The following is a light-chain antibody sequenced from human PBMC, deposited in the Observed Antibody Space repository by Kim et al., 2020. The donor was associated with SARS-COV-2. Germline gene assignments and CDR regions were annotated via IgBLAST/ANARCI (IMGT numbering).Light chain of an antibody. CDR1: QRIASY. CDR2: GAS. Sequence: SAAGGDRVTITCRASQRIASYLHWYQQKPGKAPNLLIYGASSLQSGVPSRFSGSGSGTDFTLTISSLHPEDFATYYCQQTYTSWTFGPGTKVDIK. J-gene: IGKJ1*01. V-gene: IGKV1-39*01. CDR3: QQTYTSWT.